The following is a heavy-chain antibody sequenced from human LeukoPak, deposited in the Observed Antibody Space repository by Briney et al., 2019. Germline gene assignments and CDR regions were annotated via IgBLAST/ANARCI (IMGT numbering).Heavy chain of an antibody. CDR3: ARIVRHYDFWSGYYYYYMDV. CDR2: INHSGST. V-gene: IGHV4-34*01. J-gene: IGHJ6*03. D-gene: IGHD3-3*01. CDR1: GGSFSNYY. Sequence: SETLSLTCAVYGGSFSNYYWSWIRQSPGKGLEWIGEINHSGSTYYNPSLKSRVTISVDTSKNQFSLKLSSVTAADTAVYYCARIVRHYDFWSGYYYYYMDVWGKGTTVTVSS.